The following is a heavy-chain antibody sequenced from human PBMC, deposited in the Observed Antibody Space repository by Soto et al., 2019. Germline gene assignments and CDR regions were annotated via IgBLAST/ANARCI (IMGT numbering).Heavy chain of an antibody. CDR2: INTDGTNS. CDR1: GLTFNRYW. D-gene: IGHD2-15*01. V-gene: IGHV3-74*01. CDR3: AREFCSGGNCYTYYFDP. Sequence: DVQLVETGGGIVPPGGSLRLSCAASGLTFNRYWMHWVRHAQGKGLVWVSHINTDGTNSTYADSVKGRFTISRDNAKSTLFLQMNSLRDEDTAVYYCAREFCSGGNCYTYYFDPWGQGIPVTVSS. J-gene: IGHJ5*02.